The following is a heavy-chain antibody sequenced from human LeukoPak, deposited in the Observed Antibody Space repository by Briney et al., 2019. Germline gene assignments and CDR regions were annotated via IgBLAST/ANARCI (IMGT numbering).Heavy chain of an antibody. CDR3: ARHHSSSWYAPFDY. D-gene: IGHD6-13*01. CDR2: IYYSGST. V-gene: IGHV4-39*07. Sequence: SETLSLTCTVSGGSISSSSYYWGWIRQPPGKGPEWIGSIYYSGSTYYNPSLKSRVTISVDTSKNQFSLKLSSVTAADTAVYYCARHHSSSWYAPFDYWGQGTMVTVSS. J-gene: IGHJ3*01. CDR1: GGSISSSSYY.